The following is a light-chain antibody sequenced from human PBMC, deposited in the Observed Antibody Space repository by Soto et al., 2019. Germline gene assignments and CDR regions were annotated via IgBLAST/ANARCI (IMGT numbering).Light chain of an antibody. CDR1: RNIRSY. CDR3: QQGYSSRWT. Sequence: DIQMTQSPSSLSASVGDRVTITCRASRNIRSYLNWYQQKSGKAPQLLIYVTSSLQTGVPSRFSAGASGTDFSLVISDLQPEDSATYYCQQGYSSRWTSGRGTKVEI. V-gene: IGKV1-39*01. J-gene: IGKJ1*01. CDR2: VTS.